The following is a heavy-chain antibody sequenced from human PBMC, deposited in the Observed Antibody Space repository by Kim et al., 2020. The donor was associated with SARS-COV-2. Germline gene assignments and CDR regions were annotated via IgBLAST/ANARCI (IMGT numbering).Heavy chain of an antibody. V-gene: IGHV3-11*06. D-gene: IGHD4-17*01. Sequence: GRFTISRDNAKNSLYLQMNSLRAEDTAVYYCARDPSGDYGGYYYYGMDVWGQGTTVTVSS. J-gene: IGHJ6*02. CDR3: ARDPSGDYGGYYYYGMDV.